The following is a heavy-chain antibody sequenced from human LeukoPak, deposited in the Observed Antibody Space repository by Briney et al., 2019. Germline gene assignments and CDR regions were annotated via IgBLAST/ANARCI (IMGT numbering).Heavy chain of an antibody. CDR2: IYTSGSI. Sequence: TSETLSLTCTVSGGSIRSFYWSWIRHSDGKGLEWIGRIYTSGSINYNPSLKSRVTMSVDTSKNQFSLIVTSVTAADTAVYYCARAASGTFTDRSFFDYWGQGTLVTVSS. D-gene: IGHD1-1*01. V-gene: IGHV4-4*07. CDR1: GGSIRSFY. J-gene: IGHJ4*02. CDR3: ARAASGTFTDRSFFDY.